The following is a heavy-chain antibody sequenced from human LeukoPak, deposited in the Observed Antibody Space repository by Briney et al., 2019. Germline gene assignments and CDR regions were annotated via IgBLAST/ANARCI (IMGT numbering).Heavy chain of an antibody. CDR3: AREMGYYYDS. CDR2: ISAYNGNT. Sequence: GASVKVSCKVSGYTLTELSMHWVRQAPGQGLEWMGWISAYNGNTNYAQKLQGRVTMTTDTSTSTAYMELRSLRSDDTAVYYCAREMGYYYDSWGQGTLVTVSS. CDR1: GYTLTELS. J-gene: IGHJ4*02. D-gene: IGHD3-22*01. V-gene: IGHV1-18*01.